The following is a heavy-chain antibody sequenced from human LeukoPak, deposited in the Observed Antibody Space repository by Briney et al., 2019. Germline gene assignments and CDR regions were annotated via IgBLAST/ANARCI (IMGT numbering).Heavy chain of an antibody. V-gene: IGHV7-4-1*02. Sequence: GSSEKVSCKACGYTFTPYAMNWVRQAPGHGLEWMGWINTNTGNPAYAQGFTGRFVFSLDTSVSTAYLQISSLKADDTAVYYCAREVAIGRAAMEGVLHWGQGTLVTASS. CDR2: INTNTGNP. D-gene: IGHD5-18*01. J-gene: IGHJ4*02. CDR3: AREVAIGRAAMEGVLH. CDR1: GYTFTPYA.